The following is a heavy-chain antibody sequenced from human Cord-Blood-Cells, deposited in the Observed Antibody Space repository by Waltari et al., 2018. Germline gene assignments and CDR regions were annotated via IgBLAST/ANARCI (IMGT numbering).Heavy chain of an antibody. CDR1: GGSISSGSYS. V-gene: IGHV4-61*09. CDR2: IYTSGST. D-gene: IGHD1-1*01. J-gene: IGHJ5*02. Sequence: QVQLQESGPGLVKPSQTLSLTCTVSGGSISSGSYSWSWIRQPAGKGLEWIGYIYTSGSTNYNPSLKSRVTISVDTSKNQFSLKLSSVTAADTAVYYCARVGSYNWFDPWGQGTLVTVSS. CDR3: ARVGSYNWFDP.